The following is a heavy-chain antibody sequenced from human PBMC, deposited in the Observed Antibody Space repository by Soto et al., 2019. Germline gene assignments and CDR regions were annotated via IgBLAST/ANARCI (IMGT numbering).Heavy chain of an antibody. D-gene: IGHD3-9*01. J-gene: IGHJ6*02. CDR3: ARSGAAGYYLIGYYYYGMDV. Sequence: GGSLRLSCAASGFTFSSYAMHWVRQAPGKGLEWVAVISYDGSNKYYADSVKGRFTISRDNSKNTLYLQMNSLRAEDTAVYYCARSGAAGYYLIGYYYYGMDVWGQGTTVTVSS. V-gene: IGHV3-30-3*01. CDR2: ISYDGSNK. CDR1: GFTFSSYA.